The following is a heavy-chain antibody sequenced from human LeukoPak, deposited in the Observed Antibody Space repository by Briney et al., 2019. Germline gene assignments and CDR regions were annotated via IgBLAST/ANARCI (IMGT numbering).Heavy chain of an antibody. CDR3: AREEAGTVDY. Sequence: PSETLSLTCAVSGYSISSGYHWGWIRQPPGKGLECIGTIYHSGSTYYNPSLKSRLTISVDTSKNQFSLKLTSVTAADTAVYYCAREEAGTVDYWGQGTLVTVSS. CDR2: IYHSGST. CDR1: GYSISSGYH. J-gene: IGHJ4*02. D-gene: IGHD6-19*01. V-gene: IGHV4-38-2*02.